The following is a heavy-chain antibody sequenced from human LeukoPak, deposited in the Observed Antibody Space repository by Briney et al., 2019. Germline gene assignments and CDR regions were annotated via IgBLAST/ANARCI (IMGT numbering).Heavy chain of an antibody. V-gene: IGHV5-10-1*01. CDR3: ARLASPPNYGSGSYYPPYFDY. J-gene: IGHJ4*02. CDR2: IDPSDSYT. Sequence: GESLRISCKGSGYSFTSYWISWVRQMPGKGLEWMGRIDPSDSYTNYSPSFQGHVTISADKSISTAYLQWSSLKASDTAMYYCARLASPPNYGSGSYYPPYFDYWGQGTLVTVSS. D-gene: IGHD3-10*01. CDR1: GYSFTSYW.